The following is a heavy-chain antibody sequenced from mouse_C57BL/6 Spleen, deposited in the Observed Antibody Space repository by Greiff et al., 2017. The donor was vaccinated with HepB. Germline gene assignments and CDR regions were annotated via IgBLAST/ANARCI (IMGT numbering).Heavy chain of an antibody. CDR1: GYAFSSSW. CDR2: IYPGDGDT. CDR3: AREELWPLDY. V-gene: IGHV1-82*01. J-gene: IGHJ2*01. Sequence: LQESGPELVKPGASVKISCKASGYAFSSSWMNWVKQRPGKGLEWIGRIYPGDGDTNYNGKFKGKATLTADKSSSTAYMQLSSLTSEDSAVYFCAREELWPLDYWGQGTTLTVSS. D-gene: IGHD1-1*02.